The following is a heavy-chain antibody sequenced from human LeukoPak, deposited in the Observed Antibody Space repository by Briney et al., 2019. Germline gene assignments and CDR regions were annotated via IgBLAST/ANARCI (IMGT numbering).Heavy chain of an antibody. V-gene: IGHV3-23*01. Sequence: GGSLRLSCAASGFTFSSYAMSWVRQAPGKGLEWVSAISGSGGSTYYADSVKGRFTISRDNSKNTLYLQMNSLRAEDTAVYYCAKDLAGYCSSTSCYAIYYYYGMDVWGKGTTVTVSS. CDR1: GFTFSSYA. J-gene: IGHJ6*04. CDR2: ISGSGGST. D-gene: IGHD2-2*03. CDR3: AKDLAGYCSSTSCYAIYYYYGMDV.